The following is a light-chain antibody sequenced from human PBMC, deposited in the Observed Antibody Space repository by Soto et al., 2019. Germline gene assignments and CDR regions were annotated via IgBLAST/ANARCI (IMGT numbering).Light chain of an antibody. V-gene: IGKV3-20*01. CDR3: KQYSTAPRT. CDR2: GAS. J-gene: IGKJ4*01. CDR1: QGVSSSY. Sequence: VLTQTRATLSFSQGETATVLSRSSQGVSSSYLAWYQQRPAHAPRLLIYGASSRATGIPDRFSGSGSGTAFTLPISRLEPEDFAVDYCKQYSTAPRTFGGGTKVEIK.